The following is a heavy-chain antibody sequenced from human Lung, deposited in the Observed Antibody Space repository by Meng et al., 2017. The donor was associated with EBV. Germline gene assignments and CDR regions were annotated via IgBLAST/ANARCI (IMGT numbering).Heavy chain of an antibody. J-gene: IGHJ2*01. CDR3: ARGATSVFDL. CDR1: GDSVSSSRAA. CDR2: TYYRSKWYT. Sequence: VLAQQSGPGLGKPSQTLSLTCVISGDSVSSSRAAWTWIRQSPSRGLEWLGRTYYRSKWYTDYAVFVKSRITINPDTSKNQFSFQLNSVTPEDTAVYYCARGATSVFDLWGRGTLVTVSS. V-gene: IGHV6-1*01.